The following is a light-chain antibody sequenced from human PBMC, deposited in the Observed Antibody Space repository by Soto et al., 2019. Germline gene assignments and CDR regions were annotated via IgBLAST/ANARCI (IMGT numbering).Light chain of an antibody. CDR2: AAS. CDR1: QGINTF. J-gene: IGKJ4*01. V-gene: IGKV1-9*01. CDR3: QQLESYPST. Sequence: QLTRSPSSLSASVVGRVTMTCLASQGINTFLAWYQQKPGKAPKLLIYAASTLQSGVPSRFSGSGSGTDFTLTISSLQPEDFATYYCQQLESYPSTFGGGTKVDIK.